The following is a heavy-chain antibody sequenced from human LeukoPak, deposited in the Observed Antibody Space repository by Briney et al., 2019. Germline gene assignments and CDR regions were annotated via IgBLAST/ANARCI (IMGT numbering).Heavy chain of an antibody. Sequence: GRSLRLSCAASGFTFSSYGMHWVRQAPGKGLEWVAVISYDGSNKYYADSVKGRFTISRDNSKNTLYLQMNSLRAEDTAVYYCAKDPPGYSSSWYRVKGGQGTLVTVSS. V-gene: IGHV3-30*18. J-gene: IGHJ4*02. CDR1: GFTFSSYG. D-gene: IGHD6-13*01. CDR3: AKDPPGYSSSWYRVK. CDR2: ISYDGSNK.